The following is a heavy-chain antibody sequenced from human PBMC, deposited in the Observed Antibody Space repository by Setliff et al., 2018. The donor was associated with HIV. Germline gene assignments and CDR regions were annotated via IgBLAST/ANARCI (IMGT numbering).Heavy chain of an antibody. Sequence: SETLSLTCTVSIGSISSHYWSWIRQPPGKGLEWIGHIYYSGITNYNPSLKSRVTISVDTSKNQFSLKLRSVTAADTAVYYCARAIQPYYMDVWGKGTTVTVS. J-gene: IGHJ6*03. V-gene: IGHV4-59*11. CDR3: ARAIQPYYMDV. CDR1: IGSISSHY. CDR2: IYYSGIT.